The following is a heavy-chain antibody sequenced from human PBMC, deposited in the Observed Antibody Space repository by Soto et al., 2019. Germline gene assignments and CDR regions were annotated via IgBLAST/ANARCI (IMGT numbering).Heavy chain of an antibody. Sequence: ASVKVSCKVSGYTLTELSMHWVRQAPGKGLEWMGGFDPEDGETIYAQKFQGRVTMTEDTSTGTAYMEMSSLRSEDTAVYYCARSIAVAGRGINWFDHWGKGTRVTVS. V-gene: IGHV1-24*01. CDR3: ARSIAVAGRGINWFDH. D-gene: IGHD6-19*01. J-gene: IGHJ5*02. CDR1: GYTLTELS. CDR2: FDPEDGET.